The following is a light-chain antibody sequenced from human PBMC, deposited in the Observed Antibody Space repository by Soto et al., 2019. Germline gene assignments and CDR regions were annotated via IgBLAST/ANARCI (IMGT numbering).Light chain of an antibody. CDR3: ATRDNSLSRWV. CDR2: NNN. Sequence: QSVLTQPPSASGTPGQRVTISCSGSSSNTGTNSVNWYQHLPGTAPKLLIFNNNRRPSGVLDRLSGSKSGTSASLAISGLRSEDEADYYCATRDNSLSRWVFGGGTKLTVL. CDR1: SSNTGTNS. V-gene: IGLV1-47*02. J-gene: IGLJ3*02.